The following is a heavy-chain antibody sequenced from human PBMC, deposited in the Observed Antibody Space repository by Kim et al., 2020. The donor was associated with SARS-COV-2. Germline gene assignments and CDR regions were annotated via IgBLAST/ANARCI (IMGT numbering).Heavy chain of an antibody. CDR2: IYTGDSET. V-gene: IGHV5-51*01. CDR3: ARSASAGSAGSFDY. CDR1: GYSFTAYW. J-gene: IGHJ4*02. Sequence: GESLKISCKASGYSFTAYWITWVRQMPGKGLEWMGIIYTGDSETTYSPSFQGQVTISADKSISTAYLQWSSLKASDSAMYYCARSASAGSAGSFDYWGQGTLVTVSS.